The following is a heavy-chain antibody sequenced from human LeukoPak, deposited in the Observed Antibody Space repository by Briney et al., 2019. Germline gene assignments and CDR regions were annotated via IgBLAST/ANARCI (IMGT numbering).Heavy chain of an antibody. CDR3: ARGREAGYYYYYYGMDV. Sequence: ASVKVSCKASGYTFTSYDINWVRQATGQGLEWMGWMNPNSGNTGYAQKFQGRVTMTRNTSISTAYMELSSLRSEDTAVYYCARGREAGYYYYYYGMDVWGQGTTVTVSS. CDR2: MNPNSGNT. V-gene: IGHV1-8*01. D-gene: IGHD3-9*01. CDR1: GYTFTSYD. J-gene: IGHJ6*02.